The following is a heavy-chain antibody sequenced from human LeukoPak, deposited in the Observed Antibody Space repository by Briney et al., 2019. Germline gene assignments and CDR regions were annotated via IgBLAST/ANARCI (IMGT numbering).Heavy chain of an antibody. Sequence: TGGSLRLSCAASGFTFSSYAMSWVRQAPGKGLEWVSVIYSGGSTYYADSVKGRFTISRDNSKNTLYLQMNSLRAEDTAVYYCAKDRDDSSGYYVFDYWGQGTLVTVSS. CDR2: IYSGGST. CDR1: GFTFSSYA. J-gene: IGHJ4*02. V-gene: IGHV3-23*03. CDR3: AKDRDDSSGYYVFDY. D-gene: IGHD3-22*01.